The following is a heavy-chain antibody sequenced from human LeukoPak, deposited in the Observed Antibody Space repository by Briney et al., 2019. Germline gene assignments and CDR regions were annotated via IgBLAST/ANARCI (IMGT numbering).Heavy chain of an antibody. J-gene: IGHJ3*02. CDR3: ARVGGMLTINYEAFDI. CDR2: IYYSGST. CDR1: GGSMKSYY. Sequence: SETLSLTCTVSGGSMKSYYWNWIRQPPGKGLEWIGYIYYSGSTNYNPSLKSRVTISVDTSKNQFSLKLTSVTAADTAIYYCARVGGMLTINYEAFDIWGQGTVVTVS. D-gene: IGHD5-24*01. V-gene: IGHV4-59*01.